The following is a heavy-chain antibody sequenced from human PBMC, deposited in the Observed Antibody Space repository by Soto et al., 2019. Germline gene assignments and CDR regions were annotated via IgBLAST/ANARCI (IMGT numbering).Heavy chain of an antibody. CDR3: ARDLSWGSNWYYYMDV. CDR2: ISSSSSVI. V-gene: IGHV3-48*01. J-gene: IGHJ6*03. CDR1: GFILSDCA. Sequence: EVQLVESGGGLVQPGGSLRLSCATSGFILSDCAMNWVRQAPGKGLEWVSYISSSSSVIDYEDSVKGRFTVSRDNARYSLYLQMNSLRAEDTAVYYCARDLSWGSNWYYYMDVWGKGTTVTVSS. D-gene: IGHD7-27*01.